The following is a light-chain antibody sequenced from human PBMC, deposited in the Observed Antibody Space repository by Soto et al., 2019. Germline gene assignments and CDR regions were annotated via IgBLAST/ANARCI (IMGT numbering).Light chain of an antibody. CDR1: QSVGGN. Sequence: ETVMTQSPDTLSVSPGERATLSCRASQSVGGNVAWYQQKPGQAPRLLMYATATRATGIPARFSGSGSGTEFTLTISSLQSEDSAVYFCQQYSDWPPYTFGQGTKLEIK. J-gene: IGKJ2*01. CDR3: QQYSDWPPYT. CDR2: ATA. V-gene: IGKV3-15*01.